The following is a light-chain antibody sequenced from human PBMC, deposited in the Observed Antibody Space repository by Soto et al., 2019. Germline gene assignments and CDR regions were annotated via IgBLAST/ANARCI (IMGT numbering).Light chain of an antibody. V-gene: IGKV3-15*01. Sequence: EIVMTQSLATLSVSPGERATLSCRASQNINSNLAWYQQKPGQAPRLLIYGASTRATGIPARFSGSGSGTEFTLTISSLQSEDFAVYYCQQYNNWPPLTFGGGTKVEIK. CDR3: QQYNNWPPLT. CDR2: GAS. CDR1: QNINSN. J-gene: IGKJ4*01.